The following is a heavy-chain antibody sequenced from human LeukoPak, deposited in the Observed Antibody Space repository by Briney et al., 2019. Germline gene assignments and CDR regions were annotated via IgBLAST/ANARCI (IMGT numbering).Heavy chain of an antibody. CDR3: ARSPVRYDSSGYYREARWFDP. Sequence: SETLSLTCTVSGGSISSGGYYWSWIRQHPGKGLEWIGYIYYSGSTYYNPSLKSRVTISVDTSKNQFSLKLSSVTAADTAVYYCARSPVRYDSSGYYREARWFDPWGQGTLSPSPQ. D-gene: IGHD3-22*01. J-gene: IGHJ5*02. CDR1: GGSISSGGYY. CDR2: IYYSGST. V-gene: IGHV4-31*03.